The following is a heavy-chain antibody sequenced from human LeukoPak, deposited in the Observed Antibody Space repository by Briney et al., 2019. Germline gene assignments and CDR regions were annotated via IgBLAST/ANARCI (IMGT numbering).Heavy chain of an antibody. V-gene: IGHV3-72*01. Sequence: GGSLRLSCAASGFTFSDHYMDWVRQAPGKGLEWVGRTRNKANSYTTEYAASVKGRFTISRDDSKNSLYLQMNSLRAEDTAVYYCASYGIAAALDAFDIWGQGTMVTVSS. J-gene: IGHJ3*02. D-gene: IGHD6-13*01. CDR3: ASYGIAAALDAFDI. CDR2: TRNKANSYTT. CDR1: GFTFSDHY.